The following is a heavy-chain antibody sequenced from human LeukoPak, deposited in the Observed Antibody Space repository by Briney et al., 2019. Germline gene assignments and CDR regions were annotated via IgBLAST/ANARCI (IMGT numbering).Heavy chain of an antibody. J-gene: IGHJ4*02. V-gene: IGHV3-48*04. CDR2: ISSDGTNI. CDR3: ARRIAALSRASDY. D-gene: IGHD6-6*01. CDR1: GFTFTNYH. Sequence: PGGSLRLSCATSGFTFTNYHMNWVRQAPGKGLEWVSYISSDGTNILYADSVRGRFTISRDDVRNTLSLQMNSLRADDTAVYCCARRIAALSRASDYWGQGTLVTVSS.